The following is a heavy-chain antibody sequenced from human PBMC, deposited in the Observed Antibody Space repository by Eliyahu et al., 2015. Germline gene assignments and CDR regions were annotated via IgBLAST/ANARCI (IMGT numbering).Heavy chain of an antibody. CDR3: ARDMTTVTFNWYFDL. J-gene: IGHJ2*01. Sequence: QVQLVQSGAEVXKPXASVKVSCKXSGYTXTSXGISWVRQAPGQGLEWMGWXSAYNGNTNYAQKLQGRVTMTTDTSTSTAYMELRSLRSDDTAVYYCARDMTTVTFNWYFDLWGRGTLVTVSS. V-gene: IGHV1-18*01. CDR2: XSAYNGNT. D-gene: IGHD4-17*01. CDR1: GYTXTSXG.